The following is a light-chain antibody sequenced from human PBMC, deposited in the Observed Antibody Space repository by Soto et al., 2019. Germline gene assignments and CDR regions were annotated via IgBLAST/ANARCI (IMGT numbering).Light chain of an antibody. CDR2: AAS. CDR1: QSISNY. V-gene: IGKV1-39*01. J-gene: IGKJ1*01. Sequence: DFQMTQSPSSLSASVGDRVTITCRASQSISNYLHWYQQKPGEAPKLLMYAASSLQSGVPSRFSGSGSGTDFTLTISSLQPEDFATYYCLQSYGIPRTFGQGTEVTTK. CDR3: LQSYGIPRT.